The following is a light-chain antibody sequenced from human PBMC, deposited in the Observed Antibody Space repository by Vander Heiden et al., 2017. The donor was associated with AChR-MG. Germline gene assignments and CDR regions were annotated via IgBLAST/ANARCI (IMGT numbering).Light chain of an antibody. CDR3: QQYGSTGFT. V-gene: IGKV3-20*01. Sequence: EIVWTQSPGTLSLSPGDGATLSCRASQSVSNSYLAWYQQKPGQAPRLLIYGASSRATGIPDRFSGSGSGTDFTLTISRLEPEDFAVYYCQQYGSTGFTFGPGTKVDIK. CDR1: QSVSNSY. J-gene: IGKJ3*01. CDR2: GAS.